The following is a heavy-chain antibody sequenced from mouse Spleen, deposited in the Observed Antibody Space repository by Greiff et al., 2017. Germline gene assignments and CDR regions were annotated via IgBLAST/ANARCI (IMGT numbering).Heavy chain of an antibody. CDR2: IYPRSGNT. CDR3: ARRDYGDYPWFAY. V-gene: IGHV1-81*01. Sequence: QVHVKQSGAELARPGASVKLSCKASGYTFTSYGISWVKQRTGQGLEWIGEIYPRSGNTYYNEKFKGKATLTADKSSSTAYMELRSLTSEDSAVYFCARRDYGDYPWFAYWGQGTLVTVSA. J-gene: IGHJ3*01. CDR1: GYTFTSYG. D-gene: IGHD2-13*01.